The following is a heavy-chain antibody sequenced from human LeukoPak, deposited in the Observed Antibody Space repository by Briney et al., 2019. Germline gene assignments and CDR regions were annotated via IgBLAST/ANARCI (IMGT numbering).Heavy chain of an antibody. CDR3: AKERGGYFIDY. J-gene: IGHJ4*02. V-gene: IGHV3-23*01. D-gene: IGHD5-24*01. CDR1: GFTFSSQV. CDR2: ISGSGGST. Sequence: PGGSLRLSCAASGFTFSSQVMSWVRQAPGKGLEWVSAISGSGGSTYYADSVKGRFTISRDNSKNRLYLQMNSLRVEDTAVYYCAKERGGYFIDYWGQGTLVTVSS.